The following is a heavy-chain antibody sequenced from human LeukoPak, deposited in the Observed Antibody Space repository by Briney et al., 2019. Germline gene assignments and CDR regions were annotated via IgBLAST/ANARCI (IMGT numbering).Heavy chain of an antibody. CDR2: IYHSGST. J-gene: IGHJ4*02. V-gene: IGHV4-38-2*02. CDR3: AKYCGGGSCYDY. Sequence: PSETLSLTCTVSGYSISSDYFWGWIRRPPGKGLEWIGSIYHSGSTYYNSSLKSRVTISVDMSKNQFSLNLRSVTAADTAVYYCAKYCGGGSCYDYWGQGTLVTVSS. CDR1: GYSISSDYF. D-gene: IGHD2-15*01.